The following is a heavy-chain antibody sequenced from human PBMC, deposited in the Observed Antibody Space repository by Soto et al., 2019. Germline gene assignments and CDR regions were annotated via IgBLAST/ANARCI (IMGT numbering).Heavy chain of an antibody. CDR3: ARETFGDRFYMDV. Sequence: EVQVVESGGGLVKPGGSLRLSCAASGFNFNHYGMHWVRQAPGKGLEWVSYISRTGDDKKFLASLKGRFTISRDNAKNSLFLQMNSLRAEDTAIYYCARETFGDRFYMDVWGRGTTVTVSS. CDR2: ISRTGDDK. CDR1: GFNFNHYG. D-gene: IGHD3-10*01. J-gene: IGHJ6*03. V-gene: IGHV3-21*01.